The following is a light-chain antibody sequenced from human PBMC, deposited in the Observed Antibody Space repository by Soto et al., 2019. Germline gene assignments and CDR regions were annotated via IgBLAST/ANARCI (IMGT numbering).Light chain of an antibody. V-gene: IGLV2-14*01. Sequence: QSVLTQPASVSGSPGQSITIYCTGTSSDVGGYNYVSWYHQHPGKAPKLMIYEVRNRPSGVDTRFSGSRTGNTASLTSSGLQAEDEADYYCSSYTSSSTRVFGTGTKVTVL. J-gene: IGLJ1*01. CDR1: SSDVGGYNY. CDR2: EVR. CDR3: SSYTSSSTRV.